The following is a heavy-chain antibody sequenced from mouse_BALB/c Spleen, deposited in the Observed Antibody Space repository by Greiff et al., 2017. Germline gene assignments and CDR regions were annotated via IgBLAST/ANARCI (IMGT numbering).Heavy chain of an antibody. J-gene: IGHJ2*01. CDR1: GFTFSSYA. D-gene: IGHD1-1*01. Sequence: EVKVVESGGGLVKPGGSLKLSCAASGFTFSSYAMSWVRQSPEKRLEWVAEISSGGSYTYYPDTVTGRFTISRDNAKNTLYLEMSSLRSEDTAMYYCARAAYGYFDYWGQGTTLTVSS. V-gene: IGHV5-9-4*01. CDR2: ISSGGSYT. CDR3: ARAAYGYFDY.